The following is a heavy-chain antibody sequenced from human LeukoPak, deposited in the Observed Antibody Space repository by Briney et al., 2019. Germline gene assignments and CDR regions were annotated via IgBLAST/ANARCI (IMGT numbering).Heavy chain of an antibody. CDR2: ISSSSSTI. J-gene: IGHJ4*02. CDR3: ASEMYSSSAYC. D-gene: IGHD6-6*01. CDR1: GFTFSSYG. Sequence: GGSLRLSCAASGFTFSSYGMNWVRQAPGKGLEWVSYISSSSSTIYYADSVKGRFTISRDNAKNSLYLQMNSLRAEDTAVYYCASEMYSSSAYCWGQGTLVTVSS. V-gene: IGHV3-48*01.